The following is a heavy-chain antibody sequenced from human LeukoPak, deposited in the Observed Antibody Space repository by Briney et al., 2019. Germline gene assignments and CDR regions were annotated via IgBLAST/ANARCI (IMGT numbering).Heavy chain of an antibody. CDR3: ATDASIYDSRGYYYLW. J-gene: IGHJ4*02. Sequence: SVKVSCKASGGTFSRYTISWVRQAPGQGLEWMGGIIPMFGRANYAQKFQGRPTITADESSTTAYMELSGLRSEDTAVYYCATDASIYDSRGYYYLWWGQGTLVTVSS. V-gene: IGHV1-69*01. CDR2: IIPMFGRA. CDR1: GGTFSRYT. D-gene: IGHD3-22*01.